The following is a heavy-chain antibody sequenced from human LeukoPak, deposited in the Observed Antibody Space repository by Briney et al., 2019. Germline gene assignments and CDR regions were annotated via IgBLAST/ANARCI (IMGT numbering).Heavy chain of an antibody. CDR1: GGSISSYY. CDR2: IYYSGST. J-gene: IGHJ3*02. Sequence: SETLSLTCTVSGGSISSYYWSWIRQPPGKGLEWIGYIYYSGSTNYNPSLKSRVTISVDTSKNQFSLKLSSVTAADTAVYYCARWRVPPFPGYCSSTSCYGAFDIWGQGTMVTVSS. D-gene: IGHD2-2*01. CDR3: ARWRVPPFPGYCSSTSCYGAFDI. V-gene: IGHV4-59*01.